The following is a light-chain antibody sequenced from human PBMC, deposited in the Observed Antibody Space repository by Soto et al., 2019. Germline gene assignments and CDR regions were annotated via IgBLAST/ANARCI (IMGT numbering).Light chain of an antibody. Sequence: QSVLTQPPSASGTPGQRVTISCSGSSSNIGSETVYWYQQFPGTAPKLLIYSNNQRPSGVPDRCSGSKSGTSASLAIGGLQSEDEDDYYCATWDGSLNGGVFGGGTKLTVL. CDR2: SNN. J-gene: IGLJ3*02. CDR1: SSNIGSET. CDR3: ATWDGSLNGGV. V-gene: IGLV1-44*01.